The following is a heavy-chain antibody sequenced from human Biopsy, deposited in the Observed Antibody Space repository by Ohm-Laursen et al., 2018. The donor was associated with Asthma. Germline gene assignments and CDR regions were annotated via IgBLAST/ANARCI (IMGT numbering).Heavy chain of an antibody. V-gene: IGHV1-69*01. Sequence: SSVKVSCKSLGGTFNTYVIGWVRQAPGQGLEWMGGINSVFGTTTYPRKFQDRVTITADGSTSTVYMELSSLRSEDTAVYYCARKAGSCISRTCYSLDFWGQGTLVTVSS. CDR2: INSVFGTT. D-gene: IGHD2-2*01. CDR3: ARKAGSCISRTCYSLDF. CDR1: GGTFNTYV. J-gene: IGHJ4*02.